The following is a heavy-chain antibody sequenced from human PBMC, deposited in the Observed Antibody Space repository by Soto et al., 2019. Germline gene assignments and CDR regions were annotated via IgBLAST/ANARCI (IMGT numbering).Heavy chain of an antibody. V-gene: IGHV1-69*15. Sequence: QVQLVQSGAEVRRPGSSVKVSCKASGGTFGSNAISWVRQAPGQGLEWMGNIIPIFGTINNAQKFQGRVTITADESTNTAYMELSSLRSEDTAVYYCAREGYTFGPGEVRGAFDIWGQGTMVPVSS. CDR1: GGTFGSNA. D-gene: IGHD1-1*01. CDR3: AREGYTFGPGEVRGAFDI. J-gene: IGHJ3*02. CDR2: IIPIFGTI.